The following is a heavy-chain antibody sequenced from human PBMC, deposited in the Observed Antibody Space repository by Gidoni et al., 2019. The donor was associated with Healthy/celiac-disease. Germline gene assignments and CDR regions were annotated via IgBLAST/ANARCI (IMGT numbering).Heavy chain of an antibody. CDR2: ISGNSGSI. CDR1: GFTFDDYA. Sequence: EVQLVAAGGGLVKPGRSLRLHCAASGFTFDDYAMHWVRQAPGKGLEWVSGISGNSGSIGYADSVKGRFTISSDNAKNSMYLQMNSLRAEDTALYYCAKDRGDYGDYWYFDIWGRGTLVTVSS. J-gene: IGHJ2*01. V-gene: IGHV3-9*01. CDR3: AKDRGDYGDYWYFDI. D-gene: IGHD4-17*01.